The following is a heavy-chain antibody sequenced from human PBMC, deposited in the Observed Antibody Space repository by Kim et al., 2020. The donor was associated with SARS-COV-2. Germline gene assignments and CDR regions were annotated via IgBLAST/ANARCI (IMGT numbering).Heavy chain of an antibody. D-gene: IGHD6-13*01. CDR1: GFTFSSYS. CDR3: ARDLLAAAGRGWFDP. CDR2: ISSSSSYI. V-gene: IGHV3-21*04. J-gene: IGHJ5*02. Sequence: GGSLRLSCAASGFTFSSYSMNWVRQAPGKGLEWVSSISSSSSYIYYADSVKGRFTISRDNAKNSLYLQMNSLRAEDTAVYYCARDLLAAAGRGWFDPWGQGTLVTVSS.